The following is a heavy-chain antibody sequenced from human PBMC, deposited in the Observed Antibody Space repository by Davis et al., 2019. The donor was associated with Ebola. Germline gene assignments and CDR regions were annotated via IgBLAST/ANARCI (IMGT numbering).Heavy chain of an antibody. J-gene: IGHJ6*02. CDR2: IYHSGST. CDR3: ARSGYVGPWDGMDV. CDR1: GGSISSSNW. D-gene: IGHD3-16*01. Sequence: SETLSLTCAVSGGSISSSNWWSWVRQPPGKELEWIGEIYHSGSTNYNPSLKSRVTISVDKSKNQFSLKLSSVTAADTAVYYCARSGYVGPWDGMDVWGQGTTVTVSS. V-gene: IGHV4-4*02.